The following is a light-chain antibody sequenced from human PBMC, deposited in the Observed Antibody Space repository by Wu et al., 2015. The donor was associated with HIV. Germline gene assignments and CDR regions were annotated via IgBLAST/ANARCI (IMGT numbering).Light chain of an antibody. CDR2: RTS. Sequence: DIQMTQSPSSLFASVGDRVTITCRASQSIVVWLAWYQQKPGEAPKLLIYRTSTRESGVPSRFSGSGSGTEFTLTISNLQPDDFATYYCQQYNGDSRTFGQGTKVEIK. J-gene: IGKJ1*01. CDR1: QSIVVW. CDR3: QQYNGDSRT. V-gene: IGKV1-5*03.